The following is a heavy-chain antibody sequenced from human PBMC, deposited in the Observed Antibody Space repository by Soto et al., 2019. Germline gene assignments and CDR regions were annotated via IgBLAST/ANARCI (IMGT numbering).Heavy chain of an antibody. Sequence: PSETLSLTCTVSGGSISSYYWSWIRQPPGKGLEWIGYIYYSGSTNYNPSLKSRVTISVDTSKNQFSLKLSSVTAADTAVYYCARHDDSNERYYYGSGKWWFDPWGQGTLVTVS. CDR1: GGSISSYY. CDR3: ARHDDSNERYYYGSGKWWFDP. CDR2: IYYSGST. V-gene: IGHV4-59*08. J-gene: IGHJ5*02. D-gene: IGHD3-10*01.